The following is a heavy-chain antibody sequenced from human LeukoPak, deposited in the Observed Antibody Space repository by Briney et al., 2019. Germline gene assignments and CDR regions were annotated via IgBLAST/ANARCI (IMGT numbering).Heavy chain of an antibody. CDR2: IYTSGST. V-gene: IGHV4-61*02. J-gene: IGHJ4*02. Sequence: KASQTLSLTCTVSGGSISSGSYYWSWIRQPAGKGLEWIGRIYTSGSTNYNPSLKSRVTISVDTSKNQFSLKLSSVTAADTAVYYCARDSGSGSYWGVFDYWGREPWSPSPQ. CDR3: ARDSGSGSYWGVFDY. CDR1: GGSISSGSYY. D-gene: IGHD3-10*01.